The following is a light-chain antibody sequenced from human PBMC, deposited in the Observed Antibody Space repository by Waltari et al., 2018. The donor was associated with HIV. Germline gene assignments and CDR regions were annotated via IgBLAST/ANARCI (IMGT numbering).Light chain of an antibody. CDR1: QSVSSNS. CDR3: QQYYRSPLT. V-gene: IGKV3-20*01. J-gene: IGKJ4*01. CDR2: DAS. Sequence: ELVLSQSPGALSLSPGEGATLSCRASQSVSSNSLAWYQYKPCQAPRLLIYDASMRATGIPDRFSGGGSGTDFTLTISRLEPEDFAVYYCQQYYRSPLTFGGGTKVEIK.